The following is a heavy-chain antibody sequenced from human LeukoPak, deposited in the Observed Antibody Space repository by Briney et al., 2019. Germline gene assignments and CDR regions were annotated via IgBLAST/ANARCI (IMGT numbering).Heavy chain of an antibody. D-gene: IGHD6-19*01. CDR2: IYHSGST. J-gene: IGHJ4*02. V-gene: IGHV4-30-2*01. CDR1: GGSISSGGYY. Sequence: PSETLSLTCTVSGGSISSGGYYWSWIRQPPGKGLEWIGYIYHSGSTYYNPSLKSRVTISVDRSKNQFSLKLTSVTAADTAVYYCARLKYSSESYWGQGTLVTVSS. CDR3: ARLKYSSESY.